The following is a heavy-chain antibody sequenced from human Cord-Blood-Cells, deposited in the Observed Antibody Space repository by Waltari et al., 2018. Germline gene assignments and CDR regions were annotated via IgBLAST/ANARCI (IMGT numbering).Heavy chain of an antibody. CDR3: AKDGPTTDLYYDILTGILGDYYYMDV. CDR2: IRGSGGST. Sequence: EVQLLESGGGLVQPGGSLRLSCAASGFTFSSYAMSWVRQAPGKDLEWVTSIRGSGGSTYYADSVKGRFTISRDNSKNTLYLQMNSLRAEDTAVYYCAKDGPTTDLYYDILTGILGDYYYMDVWGKGTTVTVSS. CDR1: GFTFSSYA. D-gene: IGHD3-9*01. V-gene: IGHV3-23*01. J-gene: IGHJ6*03.